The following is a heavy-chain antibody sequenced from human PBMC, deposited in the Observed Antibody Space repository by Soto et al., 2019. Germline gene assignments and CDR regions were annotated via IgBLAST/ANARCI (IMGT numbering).Heavy chain of an antibody. J-gene: IGHJ4*02. Sequence: SETLSLTCTVSGGSISSGGYYWSWIRQHPGKGLEWIGYIYYSGSTYYNPSLKSRVTISVDTSKNQFSLKLGSVTAADTAVYYCARGFLYSSGWPAFDYWGQGTLVTVSS. V-gene: IGHV4-31*03. D-gene: IGHD6-19*01. CDR2: IYYSGST. CDR1: GGSISSGGYY. CDR3: ARGFLYSSGWPAFDY.